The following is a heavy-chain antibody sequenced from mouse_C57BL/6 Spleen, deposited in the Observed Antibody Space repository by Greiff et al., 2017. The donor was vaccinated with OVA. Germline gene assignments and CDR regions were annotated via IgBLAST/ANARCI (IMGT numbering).Heavy chain of an antibody. V-gene: IGHV1-81*01. CDR2: IYPRSGNT. Sequence: VKVVESGAELARPGASVKLSCKASGYTFTSYGISWVKQRTGQGLEWIGEIYPRSGNTYYNEKFKGKATLTADKSSSTAYMELRSLTSEDSAVYFCARSFDYDVDYWGQGTTLTVSS. CDR3: ARSFDYDVDY. CDR1: GYTFTSYG. J-gene: IGHJ2*01. D-gene: IGHD2-4*01.